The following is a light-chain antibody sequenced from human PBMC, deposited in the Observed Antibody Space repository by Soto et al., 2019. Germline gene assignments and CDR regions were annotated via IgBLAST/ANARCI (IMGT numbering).Light chain of an antibody. V-gene: IGKV3-15*01. CDR1: QSVSNN. J-gene: IGKJ1*01. CDR2: GAF. CDR3: QQYNNWPVGT. Sequence: EIVVTQSPATLSVSPGERVTLSCRASQSVSNNLAWYQQKPGQAPRLLIYGAFTRATGIPARFSGSGSGTEFTLTISSLQSEDFAVYYCQQYNNWPVGTFGQGTKV.